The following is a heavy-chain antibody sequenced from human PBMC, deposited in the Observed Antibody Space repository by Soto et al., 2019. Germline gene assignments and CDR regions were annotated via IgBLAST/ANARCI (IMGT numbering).Heavy chain of an antibody. CDR2: ISSIGNTI. CDR3: ERDVRHSPDYYGMDV. D-gene: IGHD3-10*02. Sequence: PGGSLRLSCAASGFTFSSHPMNWVRQAPGKGLEWVSYISSIGNTIYYADSVKGRFTISRDTAKSSLSLQMNSLRDEDSAVYYCERDVRHSPDYYGMDVWGQGTTVTVSS. V-gene: IGHV3-48*02. CDR1: GFTFSSHP. J-gene: IGHJ6*02.